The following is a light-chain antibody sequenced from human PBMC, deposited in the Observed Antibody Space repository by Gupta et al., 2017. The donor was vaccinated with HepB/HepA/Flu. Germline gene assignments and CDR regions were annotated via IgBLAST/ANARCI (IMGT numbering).Light chain of an antibody. Sequence: QSVVTQPPSASGTPGQRVPISCSGSSSNIGSNYVYWYQQLPGTAPKLLIYRNNPRPSGVPDRFSVSKSGTSASLAISGLRSEDEADYYCVAWDDSLSGQVFGGGTKLTVL. V-gene: IGLV1-47*01. CDR1: SSNIGSNY. J-gene: IGLJ3*02. CDR2: RNN. CDR3: VAWDDSLSGQV.